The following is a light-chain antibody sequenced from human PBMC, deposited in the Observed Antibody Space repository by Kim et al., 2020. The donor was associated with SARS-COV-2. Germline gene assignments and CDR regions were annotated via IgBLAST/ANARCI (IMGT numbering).Light chain of an antibody. Sequence: SVSPGQTANIACSGGDLGNTFANWYQKRPGQTPVLVMYQNNKRPSGIPERFSGYNSGNTATLTISGTQAMDEADYFCQAWDTTTAVFGGGTQLTVL. J-gene: IGLJ3*02. CDR2: QNN. CDR3: QAWDTTTAV. V-gene: IGLV3-1*01. CDR1: DLGNTF.